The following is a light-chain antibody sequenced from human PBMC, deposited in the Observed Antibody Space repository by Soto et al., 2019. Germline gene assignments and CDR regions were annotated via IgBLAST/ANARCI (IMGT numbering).Light chain of an antibody. CDR3: QQYGSSPYT. CDR1: QSVSSSY. J-gene: IGKJ2*01. CDR2: GAS. Sequence: EIVLAQSPGTLSFSPGERATLSCRASQSVSSSYLAWYQQKPGQAPRLPIYGASSRATGIPDRFSGSGSGKALTLTTSRLEPEDFAVYYCQQYGSSPYTFGRGPKVHIX. V-gene: IGKV3-20*01.